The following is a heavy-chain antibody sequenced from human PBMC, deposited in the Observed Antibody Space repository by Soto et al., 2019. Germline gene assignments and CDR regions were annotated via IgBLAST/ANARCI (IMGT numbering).Heavy chain of an antibody. Sequence: PSETLSLTCTVSGGSISSYYWSWIRQPPGKGLEWIGYIYYSGSTNYNPSLKSRVTISVDTSKNQFSLKLSSVTAADTAVYYCARAGESGDYVFDYWGQGTLVTVSS. J-gene: IGHJ4*02. D-gene: IGHD4-17*01. CDR3: ARAGESGDYVFDY. CDR2: IYYSGST. CDR1: GGSISSYY. V-gene: IGHV4-59*01.